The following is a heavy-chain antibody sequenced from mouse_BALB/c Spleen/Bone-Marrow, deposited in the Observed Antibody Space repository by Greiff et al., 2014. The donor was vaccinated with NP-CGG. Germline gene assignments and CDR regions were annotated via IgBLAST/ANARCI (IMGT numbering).Heavy chain of an antibody. CDR3: ARPDYGSAMDY. D-gene: IGHD1-1*01. CDR2: INPDSSTI. J-gene: IGHJ4*01. CDR1: GFDFSRYW. Sequence: DVKLVESGGGLVQPGGSLKLSCAASGFDFSRYWMSWVRQAPGKGLEWIGEINPDSSTINYTPSLKDKFIISRDNAKNTLYLQXXXXXSEDTALYYCARPDYGSAMDYWGQGTSVTVSS. V-gene: IGHV4-1*02.